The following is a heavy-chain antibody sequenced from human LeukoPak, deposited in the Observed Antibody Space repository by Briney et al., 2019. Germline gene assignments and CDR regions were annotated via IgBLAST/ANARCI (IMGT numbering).Heavy chain of an antibody. CDR3: ARERLRWARGGAFDI. Sequence: SETLSLTCTVSGDSISSGNYYWSWIRQPAGKGLEWIVRIYTSGSTYYNPSLKSRVTISVDTSKNQFSLKLSSVTAADTAVYYCARERLRWARGGAFDIWGQGTMVTVSS. V-gene: IGHV4-61*02. CDR2: IYTSGST. J-gene: IGHJ3*02. CDR1: GDSISSGNYY. D-gene: IGHD4-23*01.